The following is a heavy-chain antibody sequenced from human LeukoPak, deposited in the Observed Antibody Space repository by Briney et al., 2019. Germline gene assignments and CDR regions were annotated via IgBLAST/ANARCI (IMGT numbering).Heavy chain of an antibody. CDR1: GFTVSNKY. V-gene: IGHV3-53*01. J-gene: IGHJ4*02. D-gene: IGHD2-15*01. CDR2: IYSDGRT. Sequence: PGGSLRLSCAASGFTVSNKYMTWVRQAPGKGLEWVSLIYSDGRTYYADSVKGRCTISRDDSKNTAYLQMNSLKNEDTAVYYCSVNYCSGDSCYMFWGQGTLVPVSS. CDR3: SVNYCSGDSCYMF.